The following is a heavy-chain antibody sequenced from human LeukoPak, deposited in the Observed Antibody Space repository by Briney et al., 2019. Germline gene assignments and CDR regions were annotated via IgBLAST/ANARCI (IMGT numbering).Heavy chain of an antibody. D-gene: IGHD2-15*01. CDR3: ARPPIVVVVAAPSSSAFDI. CDR2: IIPILGIA. Sequence: SVKVSCKASGGTFSSYAISWGRKAPGQGLEWMGKIIPILGIANYAQKFQGRVTITADKSTSTAYMELSSLRSEDTAVYYCARPPIVVVVAAPSSSAFDIWGQGTMVTVSS. J-gene: IGHJ3*02. CDR1: GGTFSSYA. V-gene: IGHV1-69*04.